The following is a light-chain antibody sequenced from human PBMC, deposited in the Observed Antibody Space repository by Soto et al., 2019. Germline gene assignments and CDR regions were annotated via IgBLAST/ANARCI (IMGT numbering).Light chain of an antibody. J-gene: IGKJ1*01. CDR3: QQRSNWPPT. V-gene: IGKV3-11*01. Sequence: ETVLTQSPATLSLSPGERATLSCRASQSVSSYLAWYQQKPGQAPRLLISDASNRASGIPARFSGSGSGTDFTLTFSSLEPEDFAVYYCQQRSNWPPTFGQGTKVEVK. CDR1: QSVSSY. CDR2: DAS.